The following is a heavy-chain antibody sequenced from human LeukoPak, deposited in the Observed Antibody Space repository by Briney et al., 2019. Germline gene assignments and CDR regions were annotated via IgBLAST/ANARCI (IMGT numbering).Heavy chain of an antibody. CDR3: ASSQLWYGWFDP. J-gene: IGHJ5*02. CDR1: GFTVGSNY. V-gene: IGHV3-66*01. D-gene: IGHD5-18*01. CDR2: IYSGGST. Sequence: GGSLRLSCAASGFTVGSNYMSWVRRAPGKGLEWVSVIYSGGSTYYADSVKGRFTISRDNSKNTLYLQMNSLRAEDTAVYYCASSQLWYGWFDPWGQGTLVTVSS.